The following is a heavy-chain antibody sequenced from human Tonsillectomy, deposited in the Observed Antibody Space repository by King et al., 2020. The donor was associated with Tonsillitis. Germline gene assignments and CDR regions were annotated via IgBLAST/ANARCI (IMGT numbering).Heavy chain of an antibody. CDR2: ISWNSGSI. CDR3: AKILTGYYHAFDI. V-gene: IGHV3-9*01. J-gene: IGHJ3*02. D-gene: IGHD3-9*01. Sequence: VQLVESGGGLVQPGRSLRLSCAASGFIFDDYAMHWVRQAPGKGLEWVSGISWNSGSIGYADSVKGRFTISRDNAKNSLYLQMNSLRADDTALYYCAKILTGYYHAFDIWGQGTMVTVSS. CDR1: GFIFDDYA.